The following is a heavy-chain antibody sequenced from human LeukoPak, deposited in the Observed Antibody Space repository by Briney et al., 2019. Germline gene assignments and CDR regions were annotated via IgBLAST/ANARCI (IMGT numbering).Heavy chain of an antibody. CDR1: VSSTSRGVSS. D-gene: IGHD5-18*01. J-gene: IGHJ4*02. CDR3: ARYSYGPGYFDY. Sequence: PSETLSLTCAVYVSSTSRGVSSWGWFGQPPGKGLEWIGYIYHTGSTYYNPSLKSRATISVDRSKNQFSLKLSSVTAADTAVYYCARYSYGPGYFDYWGQGTLVTVSS. V-gene: IGHV4-30-2*01. CDR2: IYHTGST.